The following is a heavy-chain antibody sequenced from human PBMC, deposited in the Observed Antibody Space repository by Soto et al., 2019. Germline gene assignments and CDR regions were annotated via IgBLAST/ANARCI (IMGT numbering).Heavy chain of an antibody. Sequence: QVQLQESGPGLVKPSETLSLTCTVSGGSIRDYDWGWIRQSPGQGLEWIGYICYTGTTKYNPSLKSRVTRAVDSSKTQFSLKLDSVTAADTSVYSCARLGGYYQAFDSWGQGTLVTVSS. D-gene: IGHD3-22*01. CDR3: ARLGGYYQAFDS. CDR2: ICYTGTT. CDR1: GGSIRDYD. V-gene: IGHV4-59*08. J-gene: IGHJ4*02.